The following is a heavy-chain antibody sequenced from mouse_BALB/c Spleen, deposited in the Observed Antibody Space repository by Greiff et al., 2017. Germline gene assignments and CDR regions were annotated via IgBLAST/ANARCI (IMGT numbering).Heavy chain of an antibody. J-gene: IGHJ3*01. CDR3: ASLYDGYSWFAY. Sequence: LVESGGGLVKLGGSLKLSCAASGFTFSSYYMSWVRQTPEKRLELVAAINSNGGSTYYPDTVKGRFTISRDNAKNTLYLQMSSLKSEDTALYYCASLYDGYSWFAYWGQGTLVTVSA. CDR1: GFTFSSYY. CDR2: INSNGGST. D-gene: IGHD2-3*01. V-gene: IGHV5-6-2*01.